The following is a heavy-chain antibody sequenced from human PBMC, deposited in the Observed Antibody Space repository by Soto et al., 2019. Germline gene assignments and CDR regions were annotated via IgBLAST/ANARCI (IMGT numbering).Heavy chain of an antibody. J-gene: IGHJ6*02. Sequence: SVKVSCKASGGTFSSYAISWVRQAPGQGLEWMGGIIPIFGTANYAQKFQGRVTITADESTSTAYMELSSLRSEDTAVYYCARDGLMVYATAGYYYYGMDVWGQGTKVTVSS. D-gene: IGHD2-8*01. CDR3: ARDGLMVYATAGYYYYGMDV. CDR1: GGTFSSYA. CDR2: IIPIFGTA. V-gene: IGHV1-69*13.